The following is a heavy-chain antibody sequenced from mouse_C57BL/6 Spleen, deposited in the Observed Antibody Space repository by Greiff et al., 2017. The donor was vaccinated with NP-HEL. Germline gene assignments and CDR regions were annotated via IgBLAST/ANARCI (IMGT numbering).Heavy chain of an antibody. J-gene: IGHJ3*01. CDR2: INPSNGGT. CDR1: GYTFTSYW. Sequence: VQVVESGAELVKPGASVKISCKASGYTFTSYWMHWVKQRPGQGLEWIGNINPSNGGTNYNEKFKSKATLTVDKSSSTAYMQLSSLTSEDSAVYYCARHFYYGYDGFAYWGQGTLVTVSA. V-gene: IGHV1-53*01. CDR3: ARHFYYGYDGFAY. D-gene: IGHD2-2*01.